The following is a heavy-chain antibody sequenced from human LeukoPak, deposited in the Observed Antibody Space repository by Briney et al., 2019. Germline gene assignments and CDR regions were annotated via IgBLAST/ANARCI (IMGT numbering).Heavy chain of an antibody. V-gene: IGHV4-59*01. CDR2: IYYSGST. J-gene: IGHJ4*02. D-gene: IGHD4-17*01. CDR3: ARVDYGDYSKDFDY. CDR1: GGSISSYY. Sequence: SETLSLTCTVSGGSISSYYWSWIRQPPGKGLEWIGYIYYSGSTNYNPSLKSRVTILVDTSKNQFSLKLSSVTAADTAVYYCARVDYGDYSKDFDYWGQGTLVTVSS.